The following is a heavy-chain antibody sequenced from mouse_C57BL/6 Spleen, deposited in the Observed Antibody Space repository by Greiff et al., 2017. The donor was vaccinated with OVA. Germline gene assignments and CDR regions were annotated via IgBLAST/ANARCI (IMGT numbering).Heavy chain of an antibody. CDR3: ARAPLLEYYFDY. J-gene: IGHJ2*01. CDR1: GYSITSGYY. Sequence: EVKLQESGPGLVKPSQSLSLTCSVTGYSITSGYYWNWIRQFPGNKLEWMGYISYDGSNNYNPSLKNRISITRDTSKNQFFLKLNSVTTEDTATYYCARAPLLEYYFDYWGQGTTLTVSS. D-gene: IGHD2-1*01. V-gene: IGHV3-6*01. CDR2: ISYDGSN.